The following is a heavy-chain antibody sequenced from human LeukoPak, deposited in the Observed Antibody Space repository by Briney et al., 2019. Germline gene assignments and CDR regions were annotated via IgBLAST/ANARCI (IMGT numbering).Heavy chain of an antibody. CDR1: GFTFSSYG. D-gene: IGHD1-26*01. CDR2: IRYDGSNK. CDR3: AGSGSSGLRRFDP. Sequence: QSGGSLRLSCAASGFTFSSYGMHWVRQAPGKGLEWVAFIRYDGSNKYYADSVKGRFTISRDNSKNTLYLQMNSLRAEDTAIYYCAGSGSSGLRRFDPWGQGTLVTVSS. J-gene: IGHJ5*02. V-gene: IGHV3-30*02.